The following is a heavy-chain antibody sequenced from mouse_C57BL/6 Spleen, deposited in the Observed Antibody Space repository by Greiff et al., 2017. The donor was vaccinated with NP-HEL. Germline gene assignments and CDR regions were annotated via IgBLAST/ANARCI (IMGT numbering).Heavy chain of an antibody. CDR2: IYHGSSST. CDR1: GYTFTSYW. CDR3: ARDNDYEDYAMDY. Sequence: QVQLQQPGAELVKPGASVKMSCKASGYTFTSYWITWVKQRPGQGLEWIGDIYHGSSSTNYNEKFKCKATLTVDPSSSTAYMQLSSLTSEDSAVYYCARDNDYEDYAMDYWGQGTSVTVSS. D-gene: IGHD2-4*01. J-gene: IGHJ4*01. V-gene: IGHV1-55*01.